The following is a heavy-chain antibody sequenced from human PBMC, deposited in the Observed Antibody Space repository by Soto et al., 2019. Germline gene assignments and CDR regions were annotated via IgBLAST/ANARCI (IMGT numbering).Heavy chain of an antibody. CDR3: ARGHYYYAMDV. V-gene: IGHV4-30-2*01. CDR2: ISHGGSP. CDR1: GGSVSSGVFS. J-gene: IGHJ6*02. Sequence: QLKVQESCSGVVKPSQTLSLTCAVSGGSVSSGVFSWNWIRQPPGQGLEWIGYISHGGSPHYTPSLRGRVSISVDRSTNVISLNLTSMTPADTAVYFCARGHYYYAMDVWGQGTTVTVSS.